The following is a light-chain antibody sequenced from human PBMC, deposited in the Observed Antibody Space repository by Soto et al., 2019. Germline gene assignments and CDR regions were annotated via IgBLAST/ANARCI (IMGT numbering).Light chain of an antibody. CDR2: DAS. V-gene: IGKV3-11*01. CDR1: QSVRTY. J-gene: IGKJ1*01. Sequence: EIVLTQSPVTLSLSPGERATLSCRASQSVRTYLAWYQVKPGQAPRLLMYDASKRATGIPARFSGSGSGTDFTLTISSLEPEDFAVYYCQQRSRWPWTFGQGTKVDIK. CDR3: QQRSRWPWT.